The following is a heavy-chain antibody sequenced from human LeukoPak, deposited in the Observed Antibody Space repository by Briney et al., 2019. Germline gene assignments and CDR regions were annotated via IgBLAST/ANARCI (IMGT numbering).Heavy chain of an antibody. V-gene: IGHV3-74*01. D-gene: IGHD3-22*01. Sequence: PGGSLRLSCAASGFTFSSHWMHWVRQAPGKGLVWVSRINSDGSSTSYAASVKGRFTVSRDNAKNTLYLQMNSLRAEDTAVYYCSRDQYDSGVGGDWGQGTLVTVSS. CDR3: SRDQYDSGVGGD. CDR1: GFTFSSHW. CDR2: INSDGSST. J-gene: IGHJ4*02.